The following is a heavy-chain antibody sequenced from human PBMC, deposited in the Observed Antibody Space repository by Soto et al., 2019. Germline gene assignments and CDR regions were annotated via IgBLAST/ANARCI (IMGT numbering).Heavy chain of an antibody. J-gene: IGHJ4*02. CDR3: ANSRERGYSYGCY. CDR1: GFTVSGNY. CDR2: IYSGGST. D-gene: IGHD5-18*01. V-gene: IGHV3-53*01. Sequence: EVQLVESGGGLIQPGGSLRLSCAASGFTVSGNYMSWVRQAPGKGLEWVSVIYSGGSTYYADSVTGRFTISTKTSKNTLFLQMNSLRAEDTAVYYWANSRERGYSYGCYWGQGTLVTVSS.